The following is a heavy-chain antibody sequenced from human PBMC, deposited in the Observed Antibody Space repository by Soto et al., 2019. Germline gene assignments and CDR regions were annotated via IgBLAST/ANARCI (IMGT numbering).Heavy chain of an antibody. D-gene: IGHD6-13*01. Sequence: ASVKVSCKAPGFAITTYSLHWVRQAPGQRLEWMAWINGGNGNIEYSQKFQNRVSITRDTSASTVYMELSRLRSEDTAVSYCATKLEAPGTTLDYWGQGALVRVSS. J-gene: IGHJ4*02. V-gene: IGHV1-3*01. CDR1: GFAITTYS. CDR3: ATKLEAPGTTLDY. CDR2: INGGNGNI.